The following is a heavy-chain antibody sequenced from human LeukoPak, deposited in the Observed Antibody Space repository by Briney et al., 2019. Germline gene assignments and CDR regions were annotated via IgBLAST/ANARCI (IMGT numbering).Heavy chain of an antibody. CDR1: GGSISTYY. CDR3: ARGDIVVVPAATENFNWFDP. Sequence: SETLSLSCTVSGGSISTYYWSWIRQPPGKGLEWIGYIYNSGSTSYNPSLKSRVTISVDTSKNQFSLKLSSVTAADTAVYYCARGDIVVVPAATENFNWFDPWGQGTLVTVSS. CDR2: IYNSGST. D-gene: IGHD2-2*01. V-gene: IGHV4-59*08. J-gene: IGHJ5*02.